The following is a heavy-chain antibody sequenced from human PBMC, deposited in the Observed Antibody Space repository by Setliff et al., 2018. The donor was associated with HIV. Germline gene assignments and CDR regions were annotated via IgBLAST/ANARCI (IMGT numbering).Heavy chain of an antibody. D-gene: IGHD2-8*02. CDR1: GGSISSSSYY. Sequence: SETLSLTCTVSGGSISSSSYYWGWIRQPPGKGLEWIGSMYYSGSTYSNPSLKSRVTISVDTSKNQFSLKLSSVTAADTAVYYCARRGTGYYYGMDVWGQGTTVTVSS. CDR2: MYYSGST. CDR3: ARRGTGYYYGMDV. V-gene: IGHV4-39*07. J-gene: IGHJ6*02.